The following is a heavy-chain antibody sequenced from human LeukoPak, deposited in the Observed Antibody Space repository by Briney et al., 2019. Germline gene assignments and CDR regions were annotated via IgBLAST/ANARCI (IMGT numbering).Heavy chain of an antibody. CDR3: AVRGMVRGNWFDP. V-gene: IGHV4-4*02. Sequence: SETLSLTCAVSGGSISSSNWWSWVRQPPGKGLEWIGEIYHSGSTNYNPSLKSRVTISVDTSKNQFSLKLSSVTAADTAVYYCAVRGMVRGNWFDPWGQGTLVTVSS. D-gene: IGHD3-10*01. CDR1: GGSISSSNW. CDR2: IYHSGST. J-gene: IGHJ5*02.